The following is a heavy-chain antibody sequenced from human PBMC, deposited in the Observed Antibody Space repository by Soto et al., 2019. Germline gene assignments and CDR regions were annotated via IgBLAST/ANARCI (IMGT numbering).Heavy chain of an antibody. V-gene: IGHV3-23*01. CDR2: ISGSGGST. D-gene: IGHD2-15*01. CDR1: GFSFSDYA. J-gene: IGHJ6*02. Sequence: RRLSCAASGFSFSDYAMSWVRQAPGKGLEWVSVISGSGGSTYYADSVKGRFTISRDNSKNTLYLQMNSLRAEDTAVYYCAKGPVAANPYYYYYGMDVWGQGTRVTVSS. CDR3: AKGPVAANPYYYYYGMDV.